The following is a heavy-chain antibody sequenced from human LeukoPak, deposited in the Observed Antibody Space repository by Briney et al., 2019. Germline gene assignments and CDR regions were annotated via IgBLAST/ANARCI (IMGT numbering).Heavy chain of an antibody. Sequence: GGSLRLSRAASGFTFSSYWMHWVRQAPGKGLVWVSRINNDGSRTRYADFVKGRFTISRDNAKNTLYLEMNSLRAEDTAVYYCARSPSYVWGSYRYVHQFDYWGQGTLVTVSS. CDR2: INNDGSRT. J-gene: IGHJ4*02. CDR3: ARSPSYVWGSYRYVHQFDY. V-gene: IGHV3-74*01. D-gene: IGHD3-16*02. CDR1: GFTFSSYW.